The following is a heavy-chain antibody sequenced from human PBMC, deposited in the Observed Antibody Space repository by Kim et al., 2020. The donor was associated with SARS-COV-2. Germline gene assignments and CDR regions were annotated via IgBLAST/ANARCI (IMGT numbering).Heavy chain of an antibody. D-gene: IGHD4-17*01. CDR3: ARVPEGYGDSSYWYFDL. Sequence: PVKVSCKASGGTFSSYAISWVRQAPGQGLEWMGGIIPIFGTANYAQKFQGRVTITADKSTSTAYMELSSLRSEDTAVYYCARVPEGYGDSSYWYFDLWGRGTLVTVSS. CDR2: IIPIFGTA. CDR1: GGTFSSYA. J-gene: IGHJ2*01. V-gene: IGHV1-69*06.